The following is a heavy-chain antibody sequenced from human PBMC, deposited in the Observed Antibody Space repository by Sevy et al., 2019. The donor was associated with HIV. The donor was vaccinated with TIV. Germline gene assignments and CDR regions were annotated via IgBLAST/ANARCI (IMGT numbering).Heavy chain of an antibody. Sequence: GGSLRLSCAASGFTFSSYAMHWVRQAPGKGLEWVAVISYDGSNKYYADSVKGRFTISRDNSKNTLYLQMNSLRAEDTAVYYCAREGYSGYDFVYPAEERANAFDIWGQGTMVTVSS. CDR2: ISYDGSNK. J-gene: IGHJ3*02. CDR1: GFTFSSYA. V-gene: IGHV3-30-3*01. D-gene: IGHD5-12*01. CDR3: AREGYSGYDFVYPAEERANAFDI.